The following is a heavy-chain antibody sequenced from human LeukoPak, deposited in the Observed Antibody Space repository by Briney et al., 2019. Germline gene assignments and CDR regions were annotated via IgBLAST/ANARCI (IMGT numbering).Heavy chain of an antibody. V-gene: IGHV4-59*11. J-gene: IGHJ6*03. CDR3: GRDALVGYFSYYYMDV. CDR2: ISNSGST. CDR1: GGSISSHY. D-gene: IGHD2-15*01. Sequence: SETLSLTCTVSGGSISSHYWTWIRQSPVKGLEWIGDISNSGSTSFNPSLKSRVTISIDTSKNQFSLKLSSVTAADTAVYYCGRDALVGYFSYYYMDVWGKGTTVTVSS.